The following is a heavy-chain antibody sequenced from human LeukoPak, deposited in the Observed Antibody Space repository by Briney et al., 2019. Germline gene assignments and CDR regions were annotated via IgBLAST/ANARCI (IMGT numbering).Heavy chain of an antibody. CDR2: IKQDESEK. V-gene: IGHV3-7*01. CDR1: GFTFSSYS. Sequence: GGSLRLSCAASGFTFSSYSMNWVRQAPGKGLEWVANIKQDESEKYYVDSVKGRFTISRDNAKNSLYLQMNSLRAEDTAVYFCARGGFDIWGQGTMVTVSS. CDR3: ARGGFDI. J-gene: IGHJ3*02. D-gene: IGHD3-10*01.